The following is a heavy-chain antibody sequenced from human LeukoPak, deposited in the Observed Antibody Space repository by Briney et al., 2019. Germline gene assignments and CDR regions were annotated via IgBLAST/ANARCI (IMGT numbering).Heavy chain of an antibody. D-gene: IGHD3-10*01. J-gene: IGHJ5*02. CDR3: ARVATGSYDWFDP. CDR2: INSDGSTT. Sequence: GGSLGLSCAAPGFTLNGYWMHWVRHAPGKGLVWVSRINSDGSTTSYADSVKGRFTISRDNSKNTLYLQMNSLRAEDTAVYFCARVATGSYDWFDPWGQGTLVTVSS. V-gene: IGHV3-74*01. CDR1: GFTLNGYW.